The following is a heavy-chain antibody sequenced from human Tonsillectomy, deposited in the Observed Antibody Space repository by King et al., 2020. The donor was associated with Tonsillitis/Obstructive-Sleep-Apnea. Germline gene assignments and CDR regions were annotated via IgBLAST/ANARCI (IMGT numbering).Heavy chain of an antibody. V-gene: IGHV4-31*03. J-gene: IGHJ4*02. CDR1: GGSISSGGYY. D-gene: IGHD3-22*01. CDR2: IYFSGST. Sequence: QLQESGPGLVKPSQTLSLTCTVSGGSISSGGYYWSWIRQHPGEGLEWIGYIYFSGSTYYNPSLKSRVTISVDTSKNQFSLKLSSVTAADTAVYYCARVSPYYYDSSGYYDCWGQGTLVTVSS. CDR3: ARVSPYYYDSSGYYDC.